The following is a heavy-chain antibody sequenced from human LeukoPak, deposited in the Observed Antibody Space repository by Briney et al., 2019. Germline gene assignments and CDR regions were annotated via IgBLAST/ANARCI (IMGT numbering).Heavy chain of an antibody. D-gene: IGHD5-12*01. CDR2: VSRVGSTI. J-gene: IGHJ3*02. Sequence: GGSLRLSCVASGFTFNTYNMNWVRQAPGKGLEWVSFVSRVGSTIFYADSVKGRFTISRDNAKNSLFLEMSSLRAEDTAVYYCARVLVTATSLTYDGFDMWGQGTMVTVSS. CDR1: GFTFNTYN. V-gene: IGHV3-48*01. CDR3: ARVLVTATSLTYDGFDM.